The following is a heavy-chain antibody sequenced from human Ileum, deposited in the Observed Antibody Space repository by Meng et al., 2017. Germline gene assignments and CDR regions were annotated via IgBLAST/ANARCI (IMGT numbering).Heavy chain of an antibody. Sequence: QVHLQESGPGLVKPSGTLSLTCAVSGDSISTYNWWTWVRQSPEKGLEWIGEIYHSGRTNYNPSLTSRVTMSVDKSKKQISLNLSSVTAADTAVYYCATSGDNCGFYLGYWGPGILVTVSS. V-gene: IGHV4-4*02. CDR2: IYHSGRT. J-gene: IGHJ4*02. CDR3: ATSGDNCGFYLGY. CDR1: GDSISTYNW. D-gene: IGHD2-21*01.